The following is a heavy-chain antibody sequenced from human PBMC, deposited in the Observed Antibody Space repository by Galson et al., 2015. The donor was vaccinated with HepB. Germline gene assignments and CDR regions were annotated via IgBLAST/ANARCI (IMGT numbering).Heavy chain of an antibody. CDR3: ARAPPIAAAGTYYYYYGMDV. D-gene: IGHD6-13*01. Sequence: SVKVSCKASGGTFSSYTISWVRQAPGQGLEWMGRIIPILGIANYAQKFQGRVTITADKSTSTAYMELSSLRSEDTAVYYCARAPPIAAAGTYYYYYGMDVWGQGTTVTVSS. CDR1: GGTFSSYT. J-gene: IGHJ6*02. V-gene: IGHV1-69*02. CDR2: IIPILGIA.